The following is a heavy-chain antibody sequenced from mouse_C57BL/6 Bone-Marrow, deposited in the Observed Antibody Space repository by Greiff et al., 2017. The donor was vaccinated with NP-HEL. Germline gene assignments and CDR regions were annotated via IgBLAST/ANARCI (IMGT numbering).Heavy chain of an antibody. J-gene: IGHJ1*03. Sequence: QVQLQQPGAELVKPGASVKLSCKASGYTFTSFWMHWVKQRPGPGLEWIGMIHPNSGSTNDYEKFKSKATLTVDKSSSTAYMQLSSLTSEDSAFYYCAIGKTGTWGNWYFDVWGKGTTVTVSS. CDR2: IHPNSGST. V-gene: IGHV1-64*01. CDR1: GYTFTSFW. CDR3: AIGKTGTWGNWYFDV. D-gene: IGHD4-1*01.